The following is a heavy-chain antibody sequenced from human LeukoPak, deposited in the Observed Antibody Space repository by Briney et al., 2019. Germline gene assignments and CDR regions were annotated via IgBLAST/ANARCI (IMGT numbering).Heavy chain of an antibody. CDR3: ARDHVDTAMVTTYFDY. CDR1: GFTFSSYS. Sequence: KTGGSLRLSCAASGFTFSSYSMNWVCQAPGKGLEWVSSISSSSSYIYYADSVKGRFTISRDNAKNSLYLQMNSLRAEDTAVYYCARDHVDTAMVTTYFDYWGQGTLVTVSS. D-gene: IGHD5-18*01. J-gene: IGHJ4*02. CDR2: ISSSSSYI. V-gene: IGHV3-21*01.